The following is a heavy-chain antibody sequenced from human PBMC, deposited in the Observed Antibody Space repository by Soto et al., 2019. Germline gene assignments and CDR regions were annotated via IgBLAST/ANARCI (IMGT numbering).Heavy chain of an antibody. CDR2: ISSSSSYI. J-gene: IGHJ4*02. D-gene: IGHD4-4*01. V-gene: IGHV3-21*01. Sequence: GGSLRLSCAASGFTFSSYSMNWVRQAPGKGLEWVSSISSSSSYIYYADSVKGRFTISRDNAKNSLYLQMNSLRAEDTAVYYCARDLTSPPYSNYEYYFDYWGQGTLVTVSS. CDR1: GFTFSSYS. CDR3: ARDLTSPPYSNYEYYFDY.